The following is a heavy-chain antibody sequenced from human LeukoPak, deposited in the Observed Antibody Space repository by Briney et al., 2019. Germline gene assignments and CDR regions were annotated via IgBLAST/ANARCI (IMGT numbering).Heavy chain of an antibody. CDR3: ARDRPYKSGATHMLDHGMDV. V-gene: IGHV3-11*01. Sequence: PGGSLRLSCAASGFTFSDYYMSWIRQAPGKGLEWVSYISSSGSTIYYADSVKGRFTISRDNAKNSLYLQMNSLRAEDTAVYYCARDRPYKSGATHMLDHGMDVWGQGTTVTVSS. J-gene: IGHJ6*02. CDR2: ISSSGSTI. D-gene: IGHD1-26*01. CDR1: GFTFSDYY.